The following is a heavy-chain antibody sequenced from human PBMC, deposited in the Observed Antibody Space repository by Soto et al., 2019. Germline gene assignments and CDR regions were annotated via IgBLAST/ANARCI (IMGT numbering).Heavy chain of an antibody. D-gene: IGHD3-22*01. V-gene: IGHV1-69*01. CDR1: GGTFSTYD. CDR2: IIPIVGTA. J-gene: IGHJ3*02. Sequence: QVQLVQSGAEVKKPGSSMKVSCKASGGTFSTYDINWVRQAPGQGLEWMGVIIPIVGTANYAQKFQDRLTITADEFTNTSHMELSSLRSEDTAVYFCARVGAYDDTSTGYSAAFDIWGQGTMVTGSS. CDR3: ARVGAYDDTSTGYSAAFDI.